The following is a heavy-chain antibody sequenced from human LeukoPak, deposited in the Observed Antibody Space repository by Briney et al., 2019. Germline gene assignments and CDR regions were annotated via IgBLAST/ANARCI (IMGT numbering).Heavy chain of an antibody. Sequence: ASVKVSCKASGYTFTDYYIHWVRQAPGQGLEWMGWISAYNGNTNYAQKLQGRVTMTTDTSTSTAYMELRSLRSDDTAVYYCARRSYYYDSSGYYLGAFDIWGQGTMVTVSS. CDR2: ISAYNGNT. CDR1: GYTFTDYY. J-gene: IGHJ3*02. V-gene: IGHV1-18*04. CDR3: ARRSYYYDSSGYYLGAFDI. D-gene: IGHD3-22*01.